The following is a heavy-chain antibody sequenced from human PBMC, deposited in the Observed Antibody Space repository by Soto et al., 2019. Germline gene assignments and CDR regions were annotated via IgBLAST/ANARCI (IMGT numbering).Heavy chain of an antibody. J-gene: IGHJ5*02. CDR3: ARGEIAARLNPSAWWFDP. CDR1: GGTFSSYA. Sequence: QVQLVQSGAEVKKPGSSVKVSCKASGGTFSSYAITWVRQAPGQGLEWMGGIIPIFGTANYAQKFQGRVTITADESTSTAYMELSSVRSEDTAVYYCARGEIAARLNPSAWWFDPWGQGTLVTVSS. V-gene: IGHV1-69*01. D-gene: IGHD6-6*01. CDR2: IIPIFGTA.